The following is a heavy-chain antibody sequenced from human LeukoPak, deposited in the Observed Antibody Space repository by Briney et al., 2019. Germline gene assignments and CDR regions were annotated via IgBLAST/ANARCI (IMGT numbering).Heavy chain of an antibody. D-gene: IGHD3-16*01. CDR1: GFALSTYW. J-gene: IGHJ4*02. Sequence: PGRSLRLSCAASGFALSTYWMSWVRQAPGKGLEWVANMNQDGSQNYYVDSVKGRFTISRDNAKNSLYLQMNSLRAEDTAVYYCAVSASARGGFDSWGQGILVTVSS. CDR2: MNQDGSQN. V-gene: IGHV3-7*01. CDR3: AVSASARGGFDS.